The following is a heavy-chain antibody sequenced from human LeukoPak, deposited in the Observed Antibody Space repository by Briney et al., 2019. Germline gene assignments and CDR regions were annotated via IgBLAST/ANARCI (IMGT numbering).Heavy chain of an antibody. Sequence: ASVKVSCKASGYTSTSYYMHWVRQAPGQGLEWMGIINPSGGSTSYAQKLQGRVTMTRDMSTSTVYMELSSLRSEDTAVYYCAREIVGASTFDYWGQGTLVTVSS. CDR2: INPSGGST. D-gene: IGHD1-26*01. CDR1: GYTSTSYY. J-gene: IGHJ4*02. V-gene: IGHV1-46*01. CDR3: AREIVGASTFDY.